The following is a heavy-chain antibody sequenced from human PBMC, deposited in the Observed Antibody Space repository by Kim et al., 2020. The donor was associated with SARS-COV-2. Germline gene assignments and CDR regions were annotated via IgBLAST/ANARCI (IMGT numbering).Heavy chain of an antibody. D-gene: IGHD1-20*01. V-gene: IGHV4-34*01. CDR1: GGPFSGYF. J-gene: IGHJ4*02. Sequence: SETLSLTCAVSGGPFSGYFWSWIRQPPGKGLEWIGEINDRGRTHYNPSLESRVTLSVDTSKSHFSLTLSSVTAADTAVYYCARRRIRDQWGQGTRVTVS. CDR2: INDRGRT. CDR3: ARRRIRDQ.